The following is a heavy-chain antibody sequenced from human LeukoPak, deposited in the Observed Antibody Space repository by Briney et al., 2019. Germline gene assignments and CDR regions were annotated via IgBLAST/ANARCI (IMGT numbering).Heavy chain of an antibody. Sequence: SETLSLTCAVSGCSISSSNWWSWVRQPPGKGLEWIGEIHHSGSTNYNSSLKSRVTISVAKSKNQFSLKLSSVTAADTAVYYCARAGVGATENWFDPWGQGALVTVSS. CDR3: ARAGVGATENWFDP. D-gene: IGHD1-26*01. CDR2: IHHSGST. CDR1: GCSISSSNW. J-gene: IGHJ5*02. V-gene: IGHV4-4*02.